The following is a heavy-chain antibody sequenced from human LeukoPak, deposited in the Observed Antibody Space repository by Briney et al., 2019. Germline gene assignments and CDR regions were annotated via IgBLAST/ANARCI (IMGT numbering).Heavy chain of an antibody. CDR1: GSTFSSYW. CDR3: ARGHVLLWFGEFHY. V-gene: IGHV3-7*03. D-gene: IGHD3-10*01. J-gene: IGHJ4*02. CDR2: IKQDGSEK. Sequence: PGGSLRLSCAASGSTFSSYWMNWVRQAPGKGLEWVANIKQDGSEKYYVDSVKGRFTISRDNAKNSLYLQMNSLRAEDTAVYYCARGHVLLWFGEFHYWGQGTLVTVSS.